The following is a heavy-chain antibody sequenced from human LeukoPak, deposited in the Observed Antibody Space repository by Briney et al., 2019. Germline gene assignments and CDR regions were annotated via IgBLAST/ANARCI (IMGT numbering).Heavy chain of an antibody. D-gene: IGHD2-15*01. CDR2: ISGSGGNT. V-gene: IGHV3-23*01. CDR1: GFTFSSYA. J-gene: IGHJ4*02. CDR3: AKPGDGCSGGSCYYFDY. Sequence: GGSLRLSCAASGFTFSSYAMSWARQAPGKGLGWISGISGSGGNTYYADSVKGRFTISRDISKNTLYLQMNSLRGEDTAVYYCAKPGDGCSGGSCYYFDYWGQGTLVTVSS.